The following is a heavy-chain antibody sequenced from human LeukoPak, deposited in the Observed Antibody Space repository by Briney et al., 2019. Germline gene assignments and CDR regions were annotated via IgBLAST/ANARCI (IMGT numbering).Heavy chain of an antibody. Sequence: SETLSLTCAVSGGSISSGYYWGWIRQPPGKGLEWIGSIYHSGSTYYNPSLKSRVTISVDTSKNQFSLKLSSVTAADTAVYYCARSQLSHFDYWGQGTLVTVSS. D-gene: IGHD1-1*01. V-gene: IGHV4-38-2*01. J-gene: IGHJ4*02. CDR3: ARSQLSHFDY. CDR2: IYHSGST. CDR1: GGSISSGYY.